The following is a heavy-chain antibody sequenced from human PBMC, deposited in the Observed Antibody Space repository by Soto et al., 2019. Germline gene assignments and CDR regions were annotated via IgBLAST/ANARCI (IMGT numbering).Heavy chain of an antibody. CDR1: GGSFNSDGYY. Sequence: PSETLSLTCTVSGGSFNSDGYYWSWIRQHPEKGLEWIGYIYSSATTYYNPSLRSRISISMDPSKNQFSLELTSVTAADPAVYFGAGGSRETALVLPRFDFWGQGTLVTVSP. D-gene: IGHD5-18*01. CDR3: AGGSRETALVLPRFDF. J-gene: IGHJ4*02. CDR2: IYSSATT. V-gene: IGHV4-31*03.